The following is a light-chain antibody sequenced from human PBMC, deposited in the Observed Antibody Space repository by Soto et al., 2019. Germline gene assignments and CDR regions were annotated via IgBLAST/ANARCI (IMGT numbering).Light chain of an antibody. CDR3: QQSFSTLLIT. CDR1: QSINSY. CDR2: AAS. V-gene: IGKV1-39*01. Sequence: DIQMTQSPSSLSASIGDGVTITCRASQSINSYLNWYQQKPGKAPKLLISAASNLQSGVPSRFSGSVSGTDFTLTISSLQPEDFATYYCQQSFSTLLITFGQGTRLKIK. J-gene: IGKJ5*01.